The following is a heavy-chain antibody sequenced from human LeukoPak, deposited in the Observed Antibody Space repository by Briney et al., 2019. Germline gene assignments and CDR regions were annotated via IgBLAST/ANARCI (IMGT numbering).Heavy chain of an antibody. CDR3: ARERDIVVVPAAMHYYYGMDV. J-gene: IGHJ6*02. CDR1: GFTFSSYS. V-gene: IGHV3-21*01. CDR2: ISSSSSYI. Sequence: GGSLRLSCAASGFTFSSYSMNWVRQAPGKGLEWVSSISSSSSYIYYADSVKGRFTISRDNAKNSLYLQMNSLRAEDTAVYYCARERDIVVVPAAMHYYYGMDVWGQGTTVTVSS. D-gene: IGHD2-2*01.